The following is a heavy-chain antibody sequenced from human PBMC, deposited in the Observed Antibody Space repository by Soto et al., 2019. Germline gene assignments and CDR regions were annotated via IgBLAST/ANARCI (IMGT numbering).Heavy chain of an antibody. D-gene: IGHD5-12*01. V-gene: IGHV3-23*01. Sequence: GSLRLPCAASGFTFSSYAMSWVRQAPGKGLEWVSAISGSGGSTYYADSVKGRFTISRDNSKNTLYLQMNSLRAEDTAVYYCAKVVQYDYGETLTFDYWGQGTLVTVS. CDR1: GFTFSSYA. CDR2: ISGSGGST. CDR3: AKVVQYDYGETLTFDY. J-gene: IGHJ4*02.